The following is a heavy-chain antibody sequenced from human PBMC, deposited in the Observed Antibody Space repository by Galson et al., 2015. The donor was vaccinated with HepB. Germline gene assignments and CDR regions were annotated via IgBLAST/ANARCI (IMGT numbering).Heavy chain of an antibody. Sequence: ETLSLTCTVSGGSISSSSYYWGWIRQPPGKGLEWIGSIYYSGSTYYNPSLKSRVTISVDTSKNQFSLKLSSVTAADTAVYYCARDYPGFDYWGQGTLVTVSS. V-gene: IGHV4-39*07. CDR2: IYYSGST. CDR1: GGSISSSSYY. J-gene: IGHJ4*02. CDR3: ARDYPGFDY.